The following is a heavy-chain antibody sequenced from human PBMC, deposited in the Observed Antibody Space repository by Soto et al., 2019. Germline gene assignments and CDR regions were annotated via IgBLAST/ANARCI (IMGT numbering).Heavy chain of an antibody. D-gene: IGHD4-17*01. Sequence: EVQLVESGGGLVQPGGSLRLSCAASGFTFSSYSMNWVRQAPGKGLEWVSYISSSSSTIYYADSVKGRFTISRDNAKNSLYLQMNSLRDEDMAVYYCAKQRYGDYVDHYFDYWGQGTLVTVSS. J-gene: IGHJ4*02. V-gene: IGHV3-48*02. CDR3: AKQRYGDYVDHYFDY. CDR1: GFTFSSYS. CDR2: ISSSSSTI.